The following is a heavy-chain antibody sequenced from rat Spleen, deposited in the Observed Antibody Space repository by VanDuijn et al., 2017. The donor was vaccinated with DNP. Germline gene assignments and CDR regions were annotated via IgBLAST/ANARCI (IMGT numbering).Heavy chain of an antibody. V-gene: IGHV5-27*01. CDR3: TTGAGSP. J-gene: IGHJ4*01. CDR2: ISTGRGTT. Sequence: EVQLVESGEHLVQPGGSMKLSCAASGFTFSHYYMAWVRQAPTTGLEWVASISTGRGTTYYRDSVKGRLTISRDNAKSTLYLQMDSLRSEDTATYYCTTGAGSPWGQGTSVTVSS. CDR1: GFTFSHYY. D-gene: IGHD1-4*01.